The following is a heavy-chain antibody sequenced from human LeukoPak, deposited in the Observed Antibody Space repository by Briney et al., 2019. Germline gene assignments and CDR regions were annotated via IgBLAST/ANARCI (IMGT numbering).Heavy chain of an antibody. CDR2: IISSGSYI. Sequence: GGSLRLSCAASGFTFSSYTMNWVRQAPGKGLEWVTSIISSGSYIYYADSVKGRFTISRDNAKNSLYLQMNSLRAEDTAVYYCARDFGGYCSSSNCYLGWLDYWGQGTLVTVSS. CDR1: GFTFSSYT. V-gene: IGHV3-21*03. J-gene: IGHJ4*02. D-gene: IGHD2-2*01. CDR3: ARDFGGYCSSSNCYLGWLDY.